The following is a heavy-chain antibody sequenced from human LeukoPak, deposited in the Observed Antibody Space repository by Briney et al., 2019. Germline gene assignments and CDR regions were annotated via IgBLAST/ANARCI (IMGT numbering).Heavy chain of an antibody. CDR2: IIPIFGTA. D-gene: IGHD6-13*01. J-gene: IGHJ4*02. Sequence: SVKVSCKASGGTFSSYPISWVRQAPGQGLEWMGGIIPIFGTANYAQKFQGRVTITADESTSTAYMELSSLRSEDTAVYYCARGGTLGIAAAGTGDYWGQGTLVTVSS. V-gene: IGHV1-69*13. CDR3: ARGGTLGIAAAGTGDY. CDR1: GGTFSSYP.